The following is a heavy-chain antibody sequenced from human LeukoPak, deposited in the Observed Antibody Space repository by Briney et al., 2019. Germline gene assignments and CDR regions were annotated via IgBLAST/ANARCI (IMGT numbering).Heavy chain of an antibody. CDR1: GGSASSGHYF. D-gene: IGHD2-2*01. J-gene: IGHJ4*02. Sequence: SETLSLTCTVSGGSASSGHYFWSWVRQPPGKGLEWIGYVHNNGDTNCNPSLERRVTISIDTSRTQVSLKLDSVTAADTAVYYCARTGYQGGYWGQGTLVTVSS. CDR2: VHNNGDT. V-gene: IGHV4-61*01. CDR3: ARTGYQGGY.